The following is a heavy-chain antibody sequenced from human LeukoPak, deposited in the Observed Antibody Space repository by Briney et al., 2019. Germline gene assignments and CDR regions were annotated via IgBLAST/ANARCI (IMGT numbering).Heavy chain of an antibody. Sequence: ASVKVSCKASGYIFTNYHINWVRQAPGQGLEWMGWINPNTGDRGYAQKFQGRVSITSDTSISTAYMELGSPRSEDTAVYFCARTTSLTASGYDYWGQGTLVTVSS. CDR3: ARTTSLTASGYDY. J-gene: IGHJ4*02. CDR1: GYIFTNYH. D-gene: IGHD4-17*01. V-gene: IGHV1-8*03. CDR2: INPNTGDR.